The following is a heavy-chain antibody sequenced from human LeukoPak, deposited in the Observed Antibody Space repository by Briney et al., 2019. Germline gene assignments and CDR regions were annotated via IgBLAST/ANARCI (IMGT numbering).Heavy chain of an antibody. CDR2: IKSKTDGGTT. J-gene: IGHJ4*02. CDR1: GGSISSGHW. Sequence: GTLSLTCDVSGGSISSGHWWSWVRPPPGKGLEWVGRIKSKTDGGTTDYAAPVKGRFTISRDDSKNTLYLQMNSLKTEDTAVYYCSTAGNDYGGNGDFDYWGQGTLVTVSS. CDR3: STAGNDYGGNGDFDY. V-gene: IGHV3-15*01. D-gene: IGHD4-23*01.